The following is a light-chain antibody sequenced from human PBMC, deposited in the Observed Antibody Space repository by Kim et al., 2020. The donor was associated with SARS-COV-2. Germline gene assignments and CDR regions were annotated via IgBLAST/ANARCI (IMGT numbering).Light chain of an antibody. J-gene: IGLJ2*01. CDR2: DNN. Sequence: GQKVTISCSGSSYNIGQNYVSWYQQFPGPAPNLLIYDNNKRHSGIPDRFSGSKSGTSATLGITGLQTGDEADYYCGTWDSSLNGLVFGGGTQLTVL. V-gene: IGLV1-51*01. CDR1: SYNIGQNY. CDR3: GTWDSSLNGLV.